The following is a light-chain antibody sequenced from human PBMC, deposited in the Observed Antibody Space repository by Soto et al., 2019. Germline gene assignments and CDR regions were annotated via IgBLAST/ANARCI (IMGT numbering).Light chain of an antibody. Sequence: EIVMTQSPGTLPVSPGERATLSCRASQTIDTNLAWYQQKPGQAPRLPIFAASTRATGIPARFSGSGSGTEFTLTISSLQPEDFATYYCLQDYRYPITFGLGTRLEI. V-gene: IGKV3-15*01. J-gene: IGKJ5*01. CDR2: AAS. CDR3: LQDYRYPIT. CDR1: QTIDTN.